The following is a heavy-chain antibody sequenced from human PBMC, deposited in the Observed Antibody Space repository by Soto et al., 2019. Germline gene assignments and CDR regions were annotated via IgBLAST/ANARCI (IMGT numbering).Heavy chain of an antibody. CDR3: ARAGDYYDSSGYLILYYFDY. CDR2: INHSGST. D-gene: IGHD3-22*01. V-gene: IGHV4-34*01. CDR1: GGSFSGYY. Sequence: QVQLQQWGAGLLKPSETLSLTCAVYGGSFSGYYWSWIRQPPGKGLEWIGEINHSGSTNYNPSLKSRVTISVDTSKNQFSLKLSSVTAADTAVYYCARAGDYYDSSGYLILYYFDYWGQGTLVTVSS. J-gene: IGHJ4*02.